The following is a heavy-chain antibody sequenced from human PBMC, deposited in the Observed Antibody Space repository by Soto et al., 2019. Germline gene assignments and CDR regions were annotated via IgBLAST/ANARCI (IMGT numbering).Heavy chain of an antibody. CDR3: SRDPLGSGISADGD. D-gene: IGHD6-13*01. V-gene: IGHV3-9*01. Sequence: EVQLVESGGGLVQPGRSLRLSCAASGFTFHNYAMHWVRQAPGKGLEWVSGISWNSADIGYADSVKGRFTISRDNAKNSLYLQMISLRAEDTALYYCSRDPLGSGISADGDWGQGTLVTVSS. J-gene: IGHJ4*02. CDR2: ISWNSADI. CDR1: GFTFHNYA.